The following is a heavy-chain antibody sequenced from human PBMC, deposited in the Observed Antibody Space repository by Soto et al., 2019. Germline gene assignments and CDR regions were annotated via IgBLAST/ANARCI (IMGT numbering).Heavy chain of an antibody. D-gene: IGHD2-21*01. V-gene: IGHV4-4*07. CDR3: AGIGEDVYYGMDV. CDR2: IYSRGDT. J-gene: IGHJ6*02. CDR1: GGSMRSYY. Sequence: SETLSLTCSVSGGSMRSYYWNWLRQPAGKGLEWIGRIYSRGDTNYNPSVKSRVTMSVDTSKNEFSLRLNSVTAAGTAVYCCAGIGEDVYYGMDVWGQGTTVTVSS.